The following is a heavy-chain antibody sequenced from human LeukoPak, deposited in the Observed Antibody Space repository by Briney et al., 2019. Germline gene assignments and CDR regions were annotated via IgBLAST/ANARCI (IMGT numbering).Heavy chain of an antibody. Sequence: GGSLRLSCVASGFTFSSHWMAWVRQAPGKGLEWVANINPDGRTKFYLDSVKGRFTISRDNAKSSAYLQMNSLRVDDTTLYYCARAIDVADYWGQGTLVTVSS. J-gene: IGHJ4*02. CDR3: ARAIDVADY. V-gene: IGHV3-7*01. D-gene: IGHD2-21*01. CDR2: INPDGRTK. CDR1: GFTFSSHW.